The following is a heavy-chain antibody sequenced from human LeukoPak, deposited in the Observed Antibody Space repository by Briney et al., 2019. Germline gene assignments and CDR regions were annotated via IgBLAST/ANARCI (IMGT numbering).Heavy chain of an antibody. V-gene: IGHV4-59*01. J-gene: IGHJ4*02. CDR1: GGSISSYY. Sequence: PSETLSLTCNVSGGSISSYYWSWIRQPPGKGLDWIGYIYYSRSTNYNPSLKSRVTISVDTSKNQFSLKLSSVTAADTAVYYCTSGSGRYADSWGPGTLVTVSS. CDR2: IYYSRST. D-gene: IGHD3-10*01. CDR3: TSGSGRYADS.